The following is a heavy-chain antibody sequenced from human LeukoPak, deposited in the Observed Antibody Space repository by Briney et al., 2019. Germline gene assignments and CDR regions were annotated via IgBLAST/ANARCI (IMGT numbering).Heavy chain of an antibody. V-gene: IGHV3-21*01. D-gene: IGHD3-3*01. CDR3: AKDVTDFWSGYSTPFDY. J-gene: IGHJ4*02. CDR2: ISSSNNYI. Sequence: GGSLRLSCAASGFTFSSYSMNWVRQAPGKGLEWISSISSSNNYIYYADSVKGRFTISRDNAKKSLYLQMNSLRAEDTAVYYCAKDVTDFWSGYSTPFDYWGQGTLVTVSS. CDR1: GFTFSSYS.